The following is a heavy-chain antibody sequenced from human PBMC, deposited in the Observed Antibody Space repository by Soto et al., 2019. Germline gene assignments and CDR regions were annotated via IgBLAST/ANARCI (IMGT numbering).Heavy chain of an antibody. J-gene: IGHJ4*02. CDR3: AVAMTTVTTYDY. Sequence: QVQLQESGPGVVKPSQTLSLTCTVSGGSFSSGSYCWSWIRQHPGKGLEWIGYIYYSGSTYYNPSLKSRVTMSADTSKNQFSPKLSSVTAADTAVYYCAVAMTTVTTYDYCGQGTLVTVSS. V-gene: IGHV4-31*03. CDR2: IYYSGST. CDR1: GGSFSSGSYC. D-gene: IGHD4-17*01.